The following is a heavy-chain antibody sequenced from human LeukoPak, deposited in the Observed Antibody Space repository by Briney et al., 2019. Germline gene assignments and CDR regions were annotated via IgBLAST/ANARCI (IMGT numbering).Heavy chain of an antibody. V-gene: IGHV1-69*13. CDR1: GYTFTNYG. Sequence: ASVKVSCKASGYTFTNYGISWVRQAPGQGLEWMGGIIPIFGTANYAQKFQGRVTITADESTSTAYMELSSLRSEDTAVYYCARWSSTHRGWFDPWGQGTLVTVSS. J-gene: IGHJ5*02. CDR3: ARWSSTHRGWFDP. D-gene: IGHD2/OR15-2a*01. CDR2: IIPIFGTA.